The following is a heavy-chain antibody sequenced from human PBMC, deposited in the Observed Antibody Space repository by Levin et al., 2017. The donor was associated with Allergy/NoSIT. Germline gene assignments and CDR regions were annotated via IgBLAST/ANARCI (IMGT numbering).Heavy chain of an antibody. V-gene: IGHV4-31*03. D-gene: IGHD2-2*03. CDR2: IYYSGST. J-gene: IGHJ4*02. CDR1: GGSISGGGYH. CDR3: AREDGSTFDF. Sequence: PSETLSLTCTVSGGSISGGGYHWTWIRQHPEKGLEWIGYIYYSGSTFYNPSLKSRLMISVDTSKNQFSLNVISVTAADTAVYYCAREDGSTFDFWGQGALVTVAS.